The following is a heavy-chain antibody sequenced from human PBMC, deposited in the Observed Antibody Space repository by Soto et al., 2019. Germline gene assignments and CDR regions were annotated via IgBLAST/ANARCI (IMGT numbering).Heavy chain of an antibody. V-gene: IGHV4-31*03. CDR1: GGSIRSGGYH. CDR3: ARESSTSNYYYYAMDV. CDR2: IYYSRST. D-gene: IGHD2-2*01. Sequence: QVQLQESGPGLVKPSQTLSLTCTVSGGSIRSGGYHWSWIRQHPGKGMEWIGYIYYSRSTYYNPSLKIRVTTAVHTSNNHFSLMLSSVTAAYTAVYYCARESSTSNYYYYAMDVWGPGTTVTVSS. J-gene: IGHJ6*02.